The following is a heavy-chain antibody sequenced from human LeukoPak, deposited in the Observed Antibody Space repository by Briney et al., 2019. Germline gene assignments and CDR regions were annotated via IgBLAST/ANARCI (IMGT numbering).Heavy chain of an antibody. CDR3: ARIRYNWNFDY. CDR2: ISSSGSTI. CDR1: GFTFSSYE. Sequence: GGSLRLSCAASGFTFSSYEMNWVRQAPGKGLEWVSYISSSGSTIYYADSVKGRFTISRDNAKNSLYLQMNSLRAEDTAVYCCARIRYNWNFDYWGQGTLVTVSS. V-gene: IGHV3-48*03. J-gene: IGHJ4*02. D-gene: IGHD1-20*01.